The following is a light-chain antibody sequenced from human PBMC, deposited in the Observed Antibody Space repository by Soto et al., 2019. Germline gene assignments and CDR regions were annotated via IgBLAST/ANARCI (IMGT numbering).Light chain of an antibody. CDR1: QSISSW. V-gene: IGKV1-5*03. CDR2: KAS. CDR3: QHYNSYSEA. Sequence: DIQMIQSPSSLSASVGDRFTITCRASQSISSWLAWYQQKPGKAPKLLIYKASSLESGVPSRFSGSGSGTEFTLTISSLQPDDFATYYCQHYNSYSEAFGQGTRLEIK. J-gene: IGKJ5*01.